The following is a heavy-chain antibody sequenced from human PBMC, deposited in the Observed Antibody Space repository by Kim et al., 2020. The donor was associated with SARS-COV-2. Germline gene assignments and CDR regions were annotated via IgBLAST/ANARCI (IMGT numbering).Heavy chain of an antibody. V-gene: IGHV3-48*04. CDR1: GFSFSGST. Sequence: GGSLRLSCAASGFSFSGSTMHWVRQAPGKGLEWISYISSSGSTIYYADSVKGRFTISRDNAKNSLSLQMKSLRAEDTAVYYCARQQWLPYWGQGTLVTVSS. CDR2: ISSSGSTI. J-gene: IGHJ4*02. CDR3: ARQQWLPY. D-gene: IGHD5-12*01.